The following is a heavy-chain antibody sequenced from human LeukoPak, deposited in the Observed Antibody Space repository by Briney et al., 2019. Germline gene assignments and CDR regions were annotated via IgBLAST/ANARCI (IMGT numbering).Heavy chain of an antibody. V-gene: IGHV4-34*01. Sequence: PSETLSLTCAAYGGSFSGYYWSWIRQPPGKGLEWIGEINHSGSTNYNPSLKSRVTISVDTSKNQFSLKLSSVTAADTAVYYCARGSYRYYYDSSGYYPRVYLDYWGQGTLVTVSS. J-gene: IGHJ4*02. D-gene: IGHD3-22*01. CDR3: ARGSYRYYYDSSGYYPRVYLDY. CDR2: INHSGST. CDR1: GGSFSGYY.